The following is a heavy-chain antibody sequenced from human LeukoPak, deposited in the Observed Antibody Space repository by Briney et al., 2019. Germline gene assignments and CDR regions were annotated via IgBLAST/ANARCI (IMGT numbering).Heavy chain of an antibody. J-gene: IGHJ4*02. CDR3: AKDIDSSSWYYFDY. V-gene: IGHV3-9*01. Sequence: GRSLRLSCAASGSNFHDYAMHWVRQTPGKGLEWVSSISWNSGRLGYADSVKGRFTISRDNAKNSLYLEMNSLRAEDTALYFCAKDIDSSSWYYFDYWGQGTLVTVSS. CDR2: ISWNSGRL. D-gene: IGHD6-13*01. CDR1: GSNFHDYA.